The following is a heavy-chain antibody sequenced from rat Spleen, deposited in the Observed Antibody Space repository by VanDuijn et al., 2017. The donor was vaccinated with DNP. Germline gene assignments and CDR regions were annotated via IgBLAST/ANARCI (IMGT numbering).Heavy chain of an antibody. CDR1: GYSITSNY. V-gene: IGHV3-1*01. CDR3: ARWTRYFDY. D-gene: IGHD1-7*01. Sequence: EVQLQESGSGLVKPSQSLSLPCSVTGYSITSNYLGWIRKFPGNKLEYIGHISYSGSTNYNPSLKSRLSITRDTSKNHFFLHLNSVTTEDTATYYCARWTRYFDYWGQGVMVTVSS. J-gene: IGHJ2*01. CDR2: ISYSGST.